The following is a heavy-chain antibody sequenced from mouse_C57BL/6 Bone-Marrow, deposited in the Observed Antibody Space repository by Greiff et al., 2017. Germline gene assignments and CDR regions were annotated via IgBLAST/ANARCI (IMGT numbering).Heavy chain of an antibody. CDR2: IDPETGGT. J-gene: IGHJ1*03. CDR1: GYTFTDYE. V-gene: IGHV1-15*01. CDR3: TKGYWYFDV. Sequence: VQLQQSGAELVRPGASVTLSCKASGYTFTDYEMHWVEQTPVHGLEWIGAIDPETGGTAYNQKFKGKAILTADKSSSTAYMALRSLTSEDSAVYYCTKGYWYFDVWCTGTTVTGTS.